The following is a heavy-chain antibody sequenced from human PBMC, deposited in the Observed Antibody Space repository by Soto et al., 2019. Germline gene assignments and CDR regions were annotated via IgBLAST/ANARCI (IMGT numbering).Heavy chain of an antibody. V-gene: IGHV4-30-2*01. J-gene: IGHJ4*02. Sequence: QLQLQESGSGLVKPSQTLSLTCAVSGGSISSGGYSWSWIRQPPGKGLEWIGYIYHSGSTYYNPSLRSAVTVSVGRSKNQFSLKLSSVTAADTAVYYCARAAWFSGYYYGGGLDYWGQGTLVTVSS. CDR2: IYHSGST. D-gene: IGHD3-22*01. CDR1: GGSISSGGYS. CDR3: ARAAWFSGYYYGGGLDY.